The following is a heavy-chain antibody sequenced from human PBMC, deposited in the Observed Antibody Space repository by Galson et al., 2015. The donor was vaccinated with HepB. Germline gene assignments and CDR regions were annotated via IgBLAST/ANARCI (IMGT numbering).Heavy chain of an antibody. V-gene: IGHV1-2*02. Sequence: SVKVSCKASGYTFTGYYMHWVRQAPGQGLEWMGWINPNSGGTNYAQKFQGRVTMTRDTSISTAYMELSRLRSDDTAVYYCARVRRITMVRGALPYYYYYMDVWGKGTTVTVSS. CDR1: GYTFTGYY. CDR2: INPNSGGT. D-gene: IGHD3-10*01. J-gene: IGHJ6*03. CDR3: ARVRRITMVRGALPYYYYYMDV.